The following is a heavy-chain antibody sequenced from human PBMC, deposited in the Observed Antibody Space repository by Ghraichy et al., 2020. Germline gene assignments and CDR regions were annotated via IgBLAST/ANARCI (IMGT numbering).Heavy chain of an antibody. D-gene: IGHD3-3*01. CDR2: IYHSGST. CDR1: GGSISSSNW. Sequence: SETLSLTCAVSGGSISSSNWWSWVRQPPGKGLEWIGEIYHSGSTNYNPSLKSRVTISVDKSKNQFSLKLSSVTAADTAVYYCARTSTERFLEWLFLYWGQGTLVTVSS. CDR3: ARTSTERFLEWLFLY. V-gene: IGHV4-4*02. J-gene: IGHJ4*02.